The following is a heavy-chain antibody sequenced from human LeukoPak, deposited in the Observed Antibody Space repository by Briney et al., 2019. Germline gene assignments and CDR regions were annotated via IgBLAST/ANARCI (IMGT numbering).Heavy chain of an antibody. D-gene: IGHD1-26*01. J-gene: IGHJ4*02. CDR2: ISASADNT. V-gene: IGHV3-23*01. Sequence: RTGGSLRLSCAASGFSVSNNYMTWVRQAPGKGLDWVSAISASADNTYYADSVRGRFTISRDNSKNTLYLQMNSLRAEDTAVYYCAKDPKWGGSVHSFDQWGQGTLVTVSS. CDR1: GFSVSNNY. CDR3: AKDPKWGGSVHSFDQ.